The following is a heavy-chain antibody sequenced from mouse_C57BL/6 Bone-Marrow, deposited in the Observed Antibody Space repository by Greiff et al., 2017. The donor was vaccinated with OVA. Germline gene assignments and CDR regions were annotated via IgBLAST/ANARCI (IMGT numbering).Heavy chain of an antibody. CDR2: IDPSDSYT. D-gene: IGHD1-1*01. Sequence: QVQLQQPGAELVKPGASVKLSCKASGYTFTSYWMQWVKQRPGQGLEWIGEIDPSDSYTNYNQKFKGKATLTVDTASSTAYMQLSSLTSEDSAGYYCARRDYYGSSYWYLDVWGTGTTVTVSS. CDR3: ARRDYYGSSYWYLDV. V-gene: IGHV1-50*01. J-gene: IGHJ1*03. CDR1: GYTFTSYW.